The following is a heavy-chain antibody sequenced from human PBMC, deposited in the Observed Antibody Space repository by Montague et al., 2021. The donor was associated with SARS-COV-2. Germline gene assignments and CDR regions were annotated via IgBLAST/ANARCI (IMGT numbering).Heavy chain of an antibody. CDR1: GGSIGSHY. V-gene: IGHV4-59*11. CDR2: IYYTGIT. Sequence: SETLSLTCTVSGGSIGSHYWSWIRLPPGKGLEWVGHIYYTGITRYKSSLKGRVTISVDTSKNQLSLKLDSVTAADTAVYYCARGSGSASATGFDPWGQGTLVTVSS. CDR3: ARGSGSASATGFDP. J-gene: IGHJ5*02. D-gene: IGHD6-25*01.